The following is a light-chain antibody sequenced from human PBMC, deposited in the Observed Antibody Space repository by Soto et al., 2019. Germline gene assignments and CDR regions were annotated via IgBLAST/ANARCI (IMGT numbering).Light chain of an antibody. Sequence: QSVLTQPRSVSGSPGQSVTLSCTGTSSDVGGYHYVSWYQHHPGKAPKIIIYDVNKRPSGVPDRFSGSKSGNTASLTISGLQTEDEADYYRCSYAGSYTLVFGGGTKVTVL. CDR2: DVN. CDR3: CSYAGSYTLV. J-gene: IGLJ2*01. CDR1: SSDVGGYHY. V-gene: IGLV2-11*01.